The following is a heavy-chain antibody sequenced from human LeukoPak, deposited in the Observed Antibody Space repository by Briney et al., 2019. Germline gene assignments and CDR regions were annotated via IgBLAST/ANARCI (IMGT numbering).Heavy chain of an antibody. CDR2: IYYSGST. V-gene: IGHV4-59*08. Sequence: NTSETLSLTCTVSGGSISSYYWSWIRQPPGKGLEWIGYIYYSGSTNYNPSLKSRVTISVDTSKNQFSLKLSSVTAADTAVYYCARLYSGYDSGRILYFDYWGQGTLVTVSS. CDR1: GGSISSYY. J-gene: IGHJ4*02. CDR3: ARLYSGYDSGRILYFDY. D-gene: IGHD5-12*01.